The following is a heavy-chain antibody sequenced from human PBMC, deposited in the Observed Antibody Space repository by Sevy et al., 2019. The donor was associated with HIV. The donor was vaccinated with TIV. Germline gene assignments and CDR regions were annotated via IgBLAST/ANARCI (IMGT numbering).Heavy chain of an antibody. Sequence: GGFLRLSCAASGFTFSSYAMSWVRQAPGKGLEWVSAISGSGGSTYYADSVKGRFTISKDNSKNTLYLQMNSLRAEDTAVYYCAKDLSRQLESVLSLSLYFDYWGQGTLVTVSS. J-gene: IGHJ4*02. CDR2: ISGSGGST. D-gene: IGHD3-3*01. CDR1: GFTFSSYA. CDR3: AKDLSRQLESVLSLSLYFDY. V-gene: IGHV3-23*01.